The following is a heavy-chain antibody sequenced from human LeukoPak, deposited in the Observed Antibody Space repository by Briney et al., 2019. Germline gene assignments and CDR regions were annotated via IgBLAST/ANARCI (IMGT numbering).Heavy chain of an antibody. CDR2: ISWNSGSI. CDR3: AKDMRWLFGRETYGMDV. J-gene: IGHJ6*02. D-gene: IGHD5-24*01. V-gene: IGHV3-9*01. CDR1: GFTFDDYA. Sequence: PGGSLRLSCAASGFTFDDYAMHWVRQAPGKGLEWVSGISWNSGSIGYADSVKGRFTISRDNAKNSLYLQMNSLRAEDTALYYCAKDMRWLFGRETYGMDVWGQGTTVTVSS.